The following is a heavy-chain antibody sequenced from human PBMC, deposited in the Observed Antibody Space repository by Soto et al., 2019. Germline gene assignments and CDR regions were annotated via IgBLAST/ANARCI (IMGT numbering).Heavy chain of an antibody. CDR3: ARDPSEFRFGELVPYYYMDV. Sequence: GGSLRLSCAASGFTFSSYAMHWVRQAPGKGLEWVAVISYDGSNKYYADSVKGRFTISRDNSKNTLYLQMNSLRSEDTAVYYCARDPSEFRFGELVPYYYMDVWGKGTTVTVSS. CDR1: GFTFSSYA. D-gene: IGHD3-10*01. CDR2: ISYDGSNK. J-gene: IGHJ6*03. V-gene: IGHV3-30-3*01.